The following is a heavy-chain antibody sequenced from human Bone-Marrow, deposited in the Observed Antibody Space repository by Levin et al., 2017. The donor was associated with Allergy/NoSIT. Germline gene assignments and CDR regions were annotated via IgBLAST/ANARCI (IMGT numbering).Heavy chain of an antibody. D-gene: IGHD3-10*01. CDR2: ISSTGGST. CDR3: AKESELLLWFGDFPYYFDY. V-gene: IGHV3-23*01. J-gene: IGHJ4*02. Sequence: SGGSLRLSCAASGFIFKRYAMCWVXXXXXKGLEWVSGISSTGGSTYYADSVKGRFTISRDNSRNTVDLQMNSLRAEDTALYYCAKESELLLWFGDFPYYFDYWGQGTLATVSS. CDR1: GFIFKRYA.